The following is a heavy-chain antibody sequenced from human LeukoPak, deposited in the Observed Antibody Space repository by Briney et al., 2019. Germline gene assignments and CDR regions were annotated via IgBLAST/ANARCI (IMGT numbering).Heavy chain of an antibody. D-gene: IGHD6-19*01. CDR3: ARAVGWYCHFDY. CDR2: INHSGST. CDR1: GGSFSGYY. Sequence: PSETLSLTCAVYGGSFSGYYWSWIRQPPGKGLEWIGEINHSGSTNYNLSLKSRVTISVDTSKNQFSLKLSSVTAADTAVYYCARAVGWYCHFDYWGQGTLVTVSS. V-gene: IGHV4-34*01. J-gene: IGHJ4*02.